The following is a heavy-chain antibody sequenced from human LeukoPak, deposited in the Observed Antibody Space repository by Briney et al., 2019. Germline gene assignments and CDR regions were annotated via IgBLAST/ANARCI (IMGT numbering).Heavy chain of an antibody. J-gene: IGHJ4*02. CDR1: GFTFSSYA. Sequence: GSLRLSCAASGFTFSSYAMSWVRQAPGKGLEWVSAISGSGGSTYYADSVKGRFTISRDNSKNTLYLQMNSLRAEDTAVYYCAKNKERAAAGTVWFDYWGQGTLVTVSS. CDR3: AKNKERAAAGTVWFDY. V-gene: IGHV3-23*01. CDR2: ISGSGGST. D-gene: IGHD6-13*01.